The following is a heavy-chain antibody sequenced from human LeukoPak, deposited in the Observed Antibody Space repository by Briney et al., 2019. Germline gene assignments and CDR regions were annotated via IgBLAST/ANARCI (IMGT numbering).Heavy chain of an antibody. J-gene: IGHJ4*02. CDR2: INPYSGDT. CDR3: VSGNYFDH. V-gene: IGHV1-2*02. D-gene: IGHD2-15*01. Sequence: ASVKVSCKASGYSFTDYYMHWVRRAPGQGLEWMGWINPYSGDTNYEQKFQGRVTMTRDTSISTAYMELSSLRSDDTAVYYCVSGNYFDHWGQGTLVTVSS. CDR1: GYSFTDYY.